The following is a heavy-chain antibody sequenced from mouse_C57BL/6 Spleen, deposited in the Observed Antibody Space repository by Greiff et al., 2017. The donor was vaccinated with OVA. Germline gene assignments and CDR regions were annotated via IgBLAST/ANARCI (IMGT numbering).Heavy chain of an antibody. CDR1: GFTFSSYG. CDR3: ARHSNPAWFAY. J-gene: IGHJ3*01. CDR2: ISSGGSYT. V-gene: IGHV5-6*01. Sequence: EVKLVESGGDLVKPGGSLKLSCAASGFTFSSYGMSWVRQTPDKRLEWVATISSGGSYTYYPDSVKGRFTISRDNAKNTLYLQMSSLKSEDTAMYYCARHSNPAWFAYWGQGTLVTVSA. D-gene: IGHD2-5*01.